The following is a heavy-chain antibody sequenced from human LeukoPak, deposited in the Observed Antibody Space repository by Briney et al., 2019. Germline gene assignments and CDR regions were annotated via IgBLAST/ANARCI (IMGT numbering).Heavy chain of an antibody. CDR1: GYTFTGYY. J-gene: IGHJ5*02. CDR3: AALAMVRGVITWFDP. D-gene: IGHD3-10*01. V-gene: IGHV1-2*02. CDR2: INPNSGGT. Sequence: ASVKVSCKASGYTFTGYYMHWVRQAPGQGLEWMGWINPNSGGTNYAQKFQGRVTMTRDTSISTAYVELSRLRSDDTAVYYCAALAMVRGVITWFDPWGQGTLVTVSS.